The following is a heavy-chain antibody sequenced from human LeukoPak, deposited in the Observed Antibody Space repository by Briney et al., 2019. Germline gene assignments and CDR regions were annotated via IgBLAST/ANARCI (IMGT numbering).Heavy chain of an antibody. CDR2: ISSSSSYI. D-gene: IGHD3-10*02. Sequence: GGSLRLSCAASGFTFSTYSMNWVRQAPGKGLEWVSSISSSSSYIYYADSVKGRFTISRDNARNSLYLQMNSLRAEDTAVYYCAELGITMIGGVWGKGTTVTISS. CDR3: AELGITMIGGV. J-gene: IGHJ6*04. CDR1: GFTFSTYS. V-gene: IGHV3-21*01.